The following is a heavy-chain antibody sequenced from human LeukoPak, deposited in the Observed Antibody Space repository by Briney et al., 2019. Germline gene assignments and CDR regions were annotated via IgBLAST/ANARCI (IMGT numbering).Heavy chain of an antibody. CDR2: ISGNGGST. CDR3: AKGYSYGKWDYYYGMDV. Sequence: GGSLRLSCAASGFTFSSYAMSWVRQAPGKGLEWVSAISGNGGSTYYADSVKGRFTISRDNSKNTLYLQMNSLRAEDTAVYYCAKGYSYGKWDYYYGMDVWGQGTTVTVSS. V-gene: IGHV3-23*01. D-gene: IGHD5-18*01. J-gene: IGHJ6*02. CDR1: GFTFSSYA.